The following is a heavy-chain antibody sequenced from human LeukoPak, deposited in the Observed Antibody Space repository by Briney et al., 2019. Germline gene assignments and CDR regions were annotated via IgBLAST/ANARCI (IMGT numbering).Heavy chain of an antibody. CDR2: INSDGSST. J-gene: IGHJ5*02. Sequence: GGSLRLSCAASGFTFSSYWMHWVRQAPGKGLVWVSRINSDGSSTIYADSVKGRFTISRDNAKNSLYLQMNSLRAEDTAVYYCARDSQLAFIGEPCFDPWGQGTLVTVSS. CDR3: ARDSQLAFIGEPCFDP. V-gene: IGHV3-74*01. D-gene: IGHD6-13*01. CDR1: GFTFSSYW.